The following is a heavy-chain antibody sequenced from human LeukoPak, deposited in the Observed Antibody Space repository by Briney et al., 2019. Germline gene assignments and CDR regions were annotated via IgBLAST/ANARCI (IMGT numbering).Heavy chain of an antibody. Sequence: PGGSLRLSCAASGFTFSSYSMNWVRQAPGKGLEWVSSISSSYIYYADSVKGRFTISRDNAKNSLYLQMNSLRAEDTAVYYCAITTVFNWFDPWGQGTLVTVSS. CDR1: GFTFSSYS. CDR2: ISSSYI. CDR3: AITTVFNWFDP. J-gene: IGHJ5*02. D-gene: IGHD4-17*01. V-gene: IGHV3-21*01.